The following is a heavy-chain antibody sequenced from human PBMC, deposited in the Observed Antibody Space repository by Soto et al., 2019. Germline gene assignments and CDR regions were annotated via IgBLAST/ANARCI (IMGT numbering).Heavy chain of an antibody. Sequence: GGSLRLSCAASGFTFSSYWMHWVRQAPGKGLVWVSRINSDGSSTSYADSVKGRFTISRDNAKNTLYLQMNSLRAEDTAVYYCARDRGAIFGVVKNDYWGQGTLVTVSS. CDR2: INSDGSST. CDR1: GFTFSSYW. D-gene: IGHD3-3*01. J-gene: IGHJ4*02. V-gene: IGHV3-74*01. CDR3: ARDRGAIFGVVKNDY.